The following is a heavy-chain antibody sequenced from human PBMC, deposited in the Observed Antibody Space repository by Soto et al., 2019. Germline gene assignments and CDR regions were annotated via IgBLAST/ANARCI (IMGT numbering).Heavy chain of an antibody. D-gene: IGHD6-6*01. J-gene: IGHJ4*02. Sequence: SETLSLTCAVSGYSISSGYYWGWIRQPPGKGLEWIGSIYHSGSTYYNPSLKSRVTISVDTSKNQFSLKLSSVTAADTAVYYCARDEYSSSSSFDYWGPGTLVTVSS. CDR2: IYHSGST. CDR3: ARDEYSSSSSFDY. CDR1: GYSISSGYY. V-gene: IGHV4-38-2*02.